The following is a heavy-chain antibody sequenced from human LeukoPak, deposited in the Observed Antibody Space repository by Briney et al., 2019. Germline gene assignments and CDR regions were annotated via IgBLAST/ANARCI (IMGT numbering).Heavy chain of an antibody. V-gene: IGHV4-31*11. CDR2: IYYSGST. CDR1: GGSISSGGYS. CDR3: ARDSSPYSSGWSGIGY. J-gene: IGHJ4*02. D-gene: IGHD6-19*01. Sequence: SETLSLTCAVSGGSISSGGYSWSWIRQPPGKGLEWIGYIYYSGSTYYNPSLKSRVTISVDTSKNQSSLKLSSVTAADTAVYYCARDSSPYSSGWSGIGYWGQGTLVTVSS.